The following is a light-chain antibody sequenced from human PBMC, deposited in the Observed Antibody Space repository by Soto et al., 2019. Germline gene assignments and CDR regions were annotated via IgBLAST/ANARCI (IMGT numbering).Light chain of an antibody. Sequence: DIQIYHSPSSVFASLCCRVNSTCRGSQAIDSWLAWYQQKPGEAPKLLIFTGSLLHSGVPPRFSGSGSGTDFTLTISSLQPEDFATYYCQQTLSFPPTFGQGTQVDIK. CDR1: QAIDSW. J-gene: IGKJ1*01. CDR3: QQTLSFPPT. V-gene: IGKV1-12*01. CDR2: TGS.